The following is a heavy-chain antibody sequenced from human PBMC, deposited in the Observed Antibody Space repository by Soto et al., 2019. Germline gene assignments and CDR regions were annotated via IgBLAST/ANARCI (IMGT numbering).Heavy chain of an antibody. Sequence: ASVKVSCKASGYTFTSYYMHWVRQAPGQGLEWMGIINPSGGSTSYAQKFQGRVTMTRDTSTSTVYMELSSLRSEDTAVYYCARASNSSGWPHLLGIWGQGTMVTVSS. CDR3: ARASNSSGWPHLLGI. D-gene: IGHD6-19*01. J-gene: IGHJ3*02. CDR1: GYTFTSYY. CDR2: INPSGGST. V-gene: IGHV1-46*03.